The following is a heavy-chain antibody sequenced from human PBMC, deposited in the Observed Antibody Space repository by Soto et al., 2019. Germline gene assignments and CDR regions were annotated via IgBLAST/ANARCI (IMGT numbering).Heavy chain of an antibody. Sequence: QITLKESGPTLVKPTQTLTLTCTFSGFSLSTSGVGVGWIRQPPGKALEWLALIYWDDDKRYSPSLKSRLTITKDTAKTQVVLTMTNMDPMDTATYYCAHSRRLSGYEYYYNYYAMDVWGQGTTVTVSS. CDR1: GFSLSTSGVG. D-gene: IGHD5-12*01. CDR2: IYWDDDK. CDR3: AHSRRLSGYEYYYNYYAMDV. V-gene: IGHV2-5*02. J-gene: IGHJ6*02.